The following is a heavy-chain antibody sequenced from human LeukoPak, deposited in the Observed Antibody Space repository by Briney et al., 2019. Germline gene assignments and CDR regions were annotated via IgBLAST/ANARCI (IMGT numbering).Heavy chain of an antibody. V-gene: IGHV4-34*01. J-gene: IGHJ4*02. CDR3: AMYIRIAVAGRFDY. CDR2: INHSGST. Sequence: SETLSLTCAVYGGSFSGYYWNWIRQPPGKGLEWIGEINHSGSTNYNPSLMSRVTISVDTSKNQFSLKLSSVTAADTAVYYCAMYIRIAVAGRFDYWGQGTLVTVSS. D-gene: IGHD6-19*01. CDR1: GGSFSGYY.